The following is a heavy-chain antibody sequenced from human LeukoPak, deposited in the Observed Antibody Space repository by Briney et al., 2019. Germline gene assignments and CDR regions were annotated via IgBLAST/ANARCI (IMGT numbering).Heavy chain of an antibody. D-gene: IGHD2-2*01. CDR3: ARHAVVVVPAATPLEYYYMDV. CDR1: GYKFTNYW. V-gene: IGHV5-51*01. J-gene: IGHJ6*03. Sequence: GESLQISFQASGYKFTNYWIGWVRPMPGKGLEWMGVIFLADSDTRYSPSFEGQVTISADKSIYTAYLQWSSLKASDTAMYYCARHAVVVVPAATPLEYYYMDVWGKGTTVTVSS. CDR2: IFLADSDT.